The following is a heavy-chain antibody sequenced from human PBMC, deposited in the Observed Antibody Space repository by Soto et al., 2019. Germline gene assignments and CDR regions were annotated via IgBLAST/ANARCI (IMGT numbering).Heavy chain of an antibody. CDR2: ISWNGGSI. J-gene: IGHJ4*02. D-gene: IGHD2-2*02. V-gene: IGHV3-9*01. CDR1: GFTFDDYA. CDR3: AKDNRRYCSSTSCYTPFDY. Sequence: PGGSLRLSCAASGFTFDDYAMHWVRQAPGKGLEWVSGISWNGGSIGYADSVKGRFTISRDNAKNSLYLQMNSLRAEDTALYYCAKDNRRYCSSTSCYTPFDYWGQGTLVTVSS.